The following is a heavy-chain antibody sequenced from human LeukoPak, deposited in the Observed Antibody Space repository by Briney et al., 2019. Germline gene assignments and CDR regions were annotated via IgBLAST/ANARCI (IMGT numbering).Heavy chain of an antibody. J-gene: IGHJ4*02. D-gene: IGHD6-13*01. V-gene: IGHV4-59*01. CDR1: GGSISSYY. CDR3: AREEAAADFDY. Sequence: ASETLSLTCTVSGGSISSYYWSWIRQPPGKGLEWIGYIYYSGSTNYNPSLKSRVTISVDTSKNQFSLKLSSVTAADTAVYYCAREEAAADFDYWGQGPLVTVSS. CDR2: IYYSGST.